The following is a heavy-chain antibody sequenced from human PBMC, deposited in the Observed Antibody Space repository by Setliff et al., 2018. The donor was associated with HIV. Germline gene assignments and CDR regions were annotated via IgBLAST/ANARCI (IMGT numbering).Heavy chain of an antibody. Sequence: SVKVSCKASGGTFSSYAISWVRQAPGQGLEWMGGIIPIFGTANYAQKFQGRVTITADESTSTAYMELSSLRSEDTAVYYCARGGYHGFGSYGDYWGQGTLVTVSS. J-gene: IGHJ4*02. CDR1: GGTFSSYA. CDR2: IIPIFGTA. CDR3: ARGGYHGFGSYGDY. V-gene: IGHV1-69*13. D-gene: IGHD3-10*01.